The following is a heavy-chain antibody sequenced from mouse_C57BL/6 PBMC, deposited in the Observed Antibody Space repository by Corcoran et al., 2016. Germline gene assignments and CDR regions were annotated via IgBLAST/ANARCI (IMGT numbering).Heavy chain of an antibody. CDR1: GYTFTDYY. CDR2: INPNNGGT. CDR3: SRAGYYYGSSYIDY. V-gene: IGHV1-26*01. J-gene: IGHJ2*01. D-gene: IGHD1-1*01. Sequence: EVQLQQSGPELVKPGASVKISCTASGYTFTDYYMNWVKQSHGKSLEWIGDINPNNGGTSYNQKFKGKATLTVDKSSSTAYMELRSLTSEDSAVYYCSRAGYYYGSSYIDYWGQGTTLTVSS.